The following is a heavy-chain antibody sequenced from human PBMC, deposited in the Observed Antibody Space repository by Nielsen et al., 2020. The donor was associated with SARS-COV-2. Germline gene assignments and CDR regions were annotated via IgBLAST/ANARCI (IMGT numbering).Heavy chain of an antibody. CDR2: IYYSGST. V-gene: IGHV4-30-4*02. D-gene: IGHD3-10*01. CDR1: GGSISSGDYY. Sequence: SETLSLTCTVSGGSISSGDYYWSWIRQPPGKGLEWIGYIYYSGSTYYNPSLKSRVTISVDTSKNQFSLKLSSVTAADTAVYYCARDLWFGGFDPWGQGTLVTVSS. CDR3: ARDLWFGGFDP. J-gene: IGHJ5*02.